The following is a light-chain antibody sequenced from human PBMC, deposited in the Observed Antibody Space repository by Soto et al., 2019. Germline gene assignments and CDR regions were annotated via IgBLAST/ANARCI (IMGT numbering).Light chain of an antibody. CDR2: DAS. V-gene: IGKV3-11*01. Sequence: ETALTHSPATLSFSPLERVALXCRASQSVDTFLAWYQQKPGQAPRLLIYDASNRATGIPARFSGSGSGTDFTLTISSLEPEDFAVYYCQRRSNWPQTFGQGTKVDNK. J-gene: IGKJ1*01. CDR3: QRRSNWPQT. CDR1: QSVDTF.